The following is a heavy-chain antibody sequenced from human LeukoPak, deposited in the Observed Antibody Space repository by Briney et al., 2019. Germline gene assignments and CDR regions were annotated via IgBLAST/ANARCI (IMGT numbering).Heavy chain of an antibody. J-gene: IGHJ5*02. CDR1: GYSINSAFY. D-gene: IGHD3-10*01. V-gene: IGHV4-38-2*02. CDR3: VRDGYYGSGSPGWFGP. CDR2: VFHRGTT. Sequence: SETLSLTCTISGYSINSAFYWGWIRVPPGKGLEWIGSVFHRGTTYYNSSLKSRVNISIDTSKNQFSLKLNSLTAEDTAMYYCVRDGYYGSGSPGWFGPWGPGTLVIVSA.